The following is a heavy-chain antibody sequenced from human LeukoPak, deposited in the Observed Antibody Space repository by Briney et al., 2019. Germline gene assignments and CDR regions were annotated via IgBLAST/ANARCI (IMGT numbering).Heavy chain of an antibody. D-gene: IGHD6-19*01. CDR3: AKDKGYSSGWYLLDP. CDR2: ISGSGDNT. V-gene: IGHV3-23*01. CDR1: GFTFSTYA. Sequence: PGGSLRLSCAASGFTFSTYAMNWVRQAPGKGLKWVAGISGSGDNTYHADSVKGRFSISRDNSKNTLYLQMNNLRAEDTAVYYCAKDKGYSSGWYLLDPWGQGTLVTVSS. J-gene: IGHJ5*02.